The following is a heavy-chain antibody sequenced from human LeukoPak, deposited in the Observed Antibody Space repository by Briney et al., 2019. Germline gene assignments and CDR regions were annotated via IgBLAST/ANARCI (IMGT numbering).Heavy chain of an antibody. D-gene: IGHD4-17*01. CDR3: AREYERGGDYGDYNYYYYMDV. CDR2: IIPIFGTA. J-gene: IGHJ6*03. CDR1: GGTFSSYA. Sequence: ASVKVSCKASGGTFSSYAISGVRQAPGQGLEWMGGIIPIFGTANYAQKFQGRVTITTDESTSTAYMELSSLRSEDTAVYYCAREYERGGDYGDYNYYYYMDVWGKGTTVTVSS. V-gene: IGHV1-69*05.